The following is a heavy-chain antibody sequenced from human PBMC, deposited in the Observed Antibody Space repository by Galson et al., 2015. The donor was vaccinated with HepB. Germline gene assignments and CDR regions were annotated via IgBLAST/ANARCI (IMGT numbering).Heavy chain of an antibody. CDR1: GFTFSRHW. J-gene: IGHJ6*02. V-gene: IGHV3-7*01. CDR2: IKEDDSEK. Sequence: SLRLSCAASGFTFSRHWMSWVRQAPGKGLEWVANIKEDDSEKHYVDSVKGRFTISRDNAKNSLYLQMYSLRAEDTAVYYCARDRMVRGVVGYNYYYGMDVGGQGTTVTVSS. CDR3: ARDRMVRGVVGYNYYYGMDV. D-gene: IGHD3-10*01.